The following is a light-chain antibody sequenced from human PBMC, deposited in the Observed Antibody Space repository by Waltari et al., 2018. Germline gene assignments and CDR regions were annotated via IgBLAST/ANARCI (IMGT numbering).Light chain of an antibody. J-gene: IGKJ4*01. Sequence: DIQMTQSPSTLSASVGDRVTITCRASQSISSWLAWYQQKPGKAPKLLIYDASRLESGVQSRFSGSGSGPEFTLTISSLQPDDFATYYCQQYNSYSPGFGGGTK. V-gene: IGKV1-5*01. CDR3: QQYNSYSPG. CDR2: DAS. CDR1: QSISSW.